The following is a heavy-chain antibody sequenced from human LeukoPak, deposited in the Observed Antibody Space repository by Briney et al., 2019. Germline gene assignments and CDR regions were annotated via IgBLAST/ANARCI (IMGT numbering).Heavy chain of an antibody. Sequence: ASVKVSCKASGYTFTSYAMNWVRQAPGQGLEWMGWINTNTGNPTYAQGFTGRFVFSLDTSVSTAYLQISSLKAEDTAVYCCARVGRYDFWSGYRSYYYYMDVWGKGTTVTVSS. CDR2: INTNTGNP. V-gene: IGHV7-4-1*02. CDR3: ARVGRYDFWSGYRSYYYYMDV. J-gene: IGHJ6*03. CDR1: GYTFTSYA. D-gene: IGHD3-3*01.